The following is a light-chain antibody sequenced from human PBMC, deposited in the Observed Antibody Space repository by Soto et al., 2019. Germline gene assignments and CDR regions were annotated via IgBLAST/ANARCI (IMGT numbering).Light chain of an antibody. CDR3: QSYVRGNRHWV. CDR1: NGSIASNF. Sequence: NFMLTQPHSVSGSPGKTVTISCTRKNGSIASNFVQWYQQRPGSAPTTVIFENQQRPSGVPDRFSGSIDSSSNSASLTISGLQTEDEADYYCQSYVRGNRHWVFGAGTKLTVL. J-gene: IGLJ3*02. CDR2: ENQ. V-gene: IGLV6-57*04.